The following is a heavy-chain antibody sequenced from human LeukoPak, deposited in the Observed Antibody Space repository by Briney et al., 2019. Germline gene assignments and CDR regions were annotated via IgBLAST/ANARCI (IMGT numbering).Heavy chain of an antibody. Sequence: PGGSLRLSCAASGLTFSSYAMHWVRQAPGKGLEWVAVIPYDGSNKYYADSVKGRFTISRDNAKNSLYLQMNSLRAEDTAVYYCARAGIAVAGKGGTFDYWGQGTLVTVSS. J-gene: IGHJ4*02. V-gene: IGHV3-30-3*01. CDR3: ARAGIAVAGKGGTFDY. CDR1: GLTFSSYA. D-gene: IGHD6-19*01. CDR2: IPYDGSNK.